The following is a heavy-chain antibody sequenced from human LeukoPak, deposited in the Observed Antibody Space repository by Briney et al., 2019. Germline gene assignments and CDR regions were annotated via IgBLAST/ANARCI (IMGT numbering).Heavy chain of an antibody. J-gene: IGHJ3*02. Sequence: SETLSLTCAVYGGSFSGYYWSWIRQPPGKGLEWIGEINHSGSTNYNPSLKSRVTISVDTSKNQFSLKLSSVTAADTAVYYCARGGGRLAAFDIWGQGTMVTVSS. CDR3: ARGGGRLAAFDI. CDR2: INHSGST. V-gene: IGHV4-34*01. D-gene: IGHD3-16*01. CDR1: GGSFSGYY.